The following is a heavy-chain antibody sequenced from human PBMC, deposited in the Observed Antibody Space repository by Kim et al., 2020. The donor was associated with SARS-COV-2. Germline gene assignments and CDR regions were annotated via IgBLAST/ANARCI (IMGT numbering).Heavy chain of an antibody. V-gene: IGHV7-4-1*02. Sequence: ASVKVSCKASGYTFTTYSMNWVRQAPRQGLEWMGWLNTNTGNPSYAQDFTGRFVFSFDTSVSTAYLQISSLKAEDTAVYYCARDNFRRDGYYMSLYFDYWGQGGLVTVSS. CDR2: LNTNTGNP. CDR1: GYTFTTYS. D-gene: IGHD1-26*01. CDR3: ARDNFRRDGYYMSLYFDY. J-gene: IGHJ4*02.